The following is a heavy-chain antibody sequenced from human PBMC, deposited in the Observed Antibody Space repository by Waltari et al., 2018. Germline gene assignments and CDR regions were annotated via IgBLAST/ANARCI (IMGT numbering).Heavy chain of an antibody. CDR2: LYYDGSN. V-gene: IGHV4-39*01. CDR3: ARRGTYYFDY. CDR1: GGSITTASYY. D-gene: IGHD1-26*01. J-gene: IGHJ4*02. Sequence: QLQLQESGPGLVKPSETLSLTCTVSGGSITTASYYWAWIRQSPGKGLEWIGYLYYDGSNYYSPSLKSRVTLAIDTSQNQFSLDLYSATASDTAVYYCARRGTYYFDYWGQGTLVTVSS.